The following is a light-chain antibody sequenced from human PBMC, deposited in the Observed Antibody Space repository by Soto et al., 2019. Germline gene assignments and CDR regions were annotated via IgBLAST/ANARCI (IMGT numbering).Light chain of an antibody. CDR1: QTISSW. V-gene: IGKV1-5*03. Sequence: DIQMTQSPSTLSGSVGDRVTITCRASQTISSWLAWYQQKPGKAPKLMIYKASTLKSGVPARFSGSGSGTEFTLTISSLQSEDGAMYYCQQYHTWPITLGGGTKVDIK. CDR3: QQYHTWPIT. J-gene: IGKJ4*01. CDR2: KAS.